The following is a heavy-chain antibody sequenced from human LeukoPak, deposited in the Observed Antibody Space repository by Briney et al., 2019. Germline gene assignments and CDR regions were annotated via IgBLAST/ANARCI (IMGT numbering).Heavy chain of an antibody. D-gene: IGHD3-22*01. CDR1: GGSISSYY. CDR2: IYYSGST. J-gene: IGHJ4*02. Sequence: SETLPLTCTVSGGSISSYYWSWIRQPPGKGLEWIGYIYYSGSTNYNPSLKSRVTISVDTSKNQFSLKLSSVTAADTAVYYCARSYDSSGYYLLWGQGTLVTVSS. V-gene: IGHV4-59*08. CDR3: ARSYDSSGYYLL.